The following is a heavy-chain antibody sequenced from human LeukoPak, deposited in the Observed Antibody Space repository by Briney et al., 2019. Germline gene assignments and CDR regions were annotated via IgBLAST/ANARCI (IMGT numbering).Heavy chain of an antibody. Sequence: ASGKVSCKASGYTFTSYYMHWVRQAPGQGLEWRGIINPSGGSTSYAQNFQRRVTMTSATSTSTAYMQLTSLTSEDTAVYYCARFGGTIPYYGMDVWGQGTTVTVSS. CDR1: GYTFTSYY. D-gene: IGHD2-21*01. V-gene: IGHV1-46*01. CDR2: INPSGGST. J-gene: IGHJ6*02. CDR3: ARFGGTIPYYGMDV.